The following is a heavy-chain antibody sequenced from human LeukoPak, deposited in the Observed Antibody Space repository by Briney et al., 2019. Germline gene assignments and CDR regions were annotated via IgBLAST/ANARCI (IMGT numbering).Heavy chain of an antibody. J-gene: IGHJ4*02. CDR2: IHPNGGDT. Sequence: ASVKVSCKASGYTFTNYYMHWVRQAPGQGLEWMGLIHPNGGDTKYAQEFQDRVTVTRDTSTSTVYMELSSLRSEDTAVYYCATYTQSGAQGVNDYWGQGTLVTVSS. V-gene: IGHV1-46*01. CDR3: ATYTQSGAQGVNDY. D-gene: IGHD3-10*01. CDR1: GYTFTNYY.